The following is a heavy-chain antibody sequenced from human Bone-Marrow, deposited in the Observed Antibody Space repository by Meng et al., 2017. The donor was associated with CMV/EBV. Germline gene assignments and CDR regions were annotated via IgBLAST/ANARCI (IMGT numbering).Heavy chain of an antibody. CDR1: GGSISGYQ. CDR3: ARDNMGSLYY. CDR2: HSTGSA. V-gene: IGHV4-59*01. D-gene: IGHD1-26*01. Sequence: SETLSLTCSVSGGSISGYQWAWVRQAPGKGLEWIGHSTGSATYNPSLKSRVSISVDASKKQCSLNLNFVTAADTALYFCARDNMGSLYYWVQGALVTVSS. J-gene: IGHJ4*02.